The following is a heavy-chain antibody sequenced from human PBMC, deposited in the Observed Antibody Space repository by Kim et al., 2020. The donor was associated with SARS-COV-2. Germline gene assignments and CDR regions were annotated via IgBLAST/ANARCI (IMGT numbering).Heavy chain of an antibody. J-gene: IGHJ4*02. CDR2: ISYDGSNK. CDR1: GFTFSSYG. CDR3: AKDPFDY. V-gene: IGHV3-30*18. Sequence: GGSLRLSCAASGFTFSSYGMHWVRQAPGKGLEWVAVISYDGSNKYYADSVKGRFTISRDNSKNTLYLQMNSLRAEDTAVYYCAKDPFDYWGQGTLVTVSS.